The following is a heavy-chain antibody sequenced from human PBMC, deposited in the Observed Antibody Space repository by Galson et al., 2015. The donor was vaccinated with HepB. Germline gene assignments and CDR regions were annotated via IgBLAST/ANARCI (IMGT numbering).Heavy chain of an antibody. CDR1: GDTFRNSA. D-gene: IGHD4-23*01. Sequence: SVKVSCKASGDTFRNSAISWVRQAPGQGLEWMGGIMPIFRSLDYAQKFKGRVTITADESTNTAYMELSSLSSEDTAIYYCASKDYGGAGNYYYGIDVWGQGTTVLVSS. CDR3: ASKDYGGAGNYYYGIDV. J-gene: IGHJ6*02. V-gene: IGHV1-69*13. CDR2: IMPIFRSL.